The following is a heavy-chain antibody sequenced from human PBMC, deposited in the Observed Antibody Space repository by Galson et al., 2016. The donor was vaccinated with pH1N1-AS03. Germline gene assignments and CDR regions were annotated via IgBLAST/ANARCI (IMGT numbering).Heavy chain of an antibody. CDR3: ARRYYFDY. J-gene: IGHJ4*02. CDR1: GYTLTRYY. D-gene: IGHD3-16*02. CDR2: IDPSGGPT. Sequence: SGYTLTRYYMHWVRQVPGQGLEWMGIIDPSGGPTTYAPKFQGRITITTDTSTSTVYMELVSLRSEDTAVYYCARRYYFDYWGQGTLVTVSS. V-gene: IGHV1-46*01.